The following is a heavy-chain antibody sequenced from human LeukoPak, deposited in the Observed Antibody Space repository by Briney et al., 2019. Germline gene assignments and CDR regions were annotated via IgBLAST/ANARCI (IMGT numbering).Heavy chain of an antibody. D-gene: IGHD3-22*01. J-gene: IGHJ3*02. CDR2: INPNSGGT. Sequence: ASVKVSCKASGYTFTGYYMHWVRQAPGQGLEWMGWINPNSGGTNYAQKFQGRVTMTRDTSISTAYMELSRLRSYDTAVYYCARQGVVASDAFDIWGQGTMVTVSS. CDR3: ARQGVVASDAFDI. V-gene: IGHV1-2*02. CDR1: GYTFTGYY.